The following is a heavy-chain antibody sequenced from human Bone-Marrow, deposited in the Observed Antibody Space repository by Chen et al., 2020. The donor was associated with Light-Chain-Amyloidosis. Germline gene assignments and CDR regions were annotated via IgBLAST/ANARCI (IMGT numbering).Heavy chain of an antibody. CDR3: ARVSFERGGPARPPGDS. J-gene: IGHJ4*02. CDR2: FSNDGTSK. CDR1: GFTFSNYG. Sequence: QVQLVESGGGVVQPGRSLRLSCAASGFTFSNYGMHWVRQTPGKGLEWVAVFSNDGTSKYYADSVKVRFTISRDSSKNTLYLQMNSLRAEDTAVYYCARVSFERGGPARPPGDSWGQGTLVTVSS. V-gene: IGHV3-30*03. D-gene: IGHD6-6*01.